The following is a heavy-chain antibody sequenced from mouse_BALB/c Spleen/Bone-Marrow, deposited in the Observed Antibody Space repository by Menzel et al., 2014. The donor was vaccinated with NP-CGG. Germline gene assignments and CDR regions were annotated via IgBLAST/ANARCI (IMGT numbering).Heavy chain of an antibody. J-gene: IGHJ3*01. V-gene: IGHV1-7*01. D-gene: IGHD2-1*01. CDR2: INPTSGYT. CDR1: GYTFTNYW. CDR3: TTGGNDWFAY. Sequence: QVQLKDSGPELAKPGASVKMSCRASGYTFTNYWMNWVKQRPVQGLEWIGYINPTSGYTEYNQKFKDKATLTTDKSSSTAYMQLSSLTSEDSAVYYYTTGGNDWFAYWGQGTLVTVSA.